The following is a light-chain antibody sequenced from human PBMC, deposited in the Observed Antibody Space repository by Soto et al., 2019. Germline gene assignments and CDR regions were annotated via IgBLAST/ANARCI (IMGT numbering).Light chain of an antibody. CDR1: QSVRSSY. Sequence: DIVLTQSPGTLSLSPGERATLSCRASQSVRSSYLAWYQQTPGQAPRLLIYGASSRATGIPDRFSGSGSGTFFLLIISRLEAEDFAVYYCQQYGSSSTFGQGTKLEIK. CDR3: QQYGSSST. V-gene: IGKV3-20*01. J-gene: IGKJ2*02. CDR2: GAS.